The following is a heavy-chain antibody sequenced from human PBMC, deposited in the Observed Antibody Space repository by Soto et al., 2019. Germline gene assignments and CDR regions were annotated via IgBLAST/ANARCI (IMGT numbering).Heavy chain of an antibody. Sequence: SETLSLTCTFSGVSVNSDNYYWSWIRQPPGKGLEWIGHIYNTRSTTYNPSLKSRVTISLDTSRNHFSLSLNSVTAADTAVFYCATEYSNSPEAFDFWGRGTLVTVSS. CDR3: ATEYSNSPEAFDF. D-gene: IGHD6-6*01. V-gene: IGHV4-61*03. CDR1: GVSVNSDNYY. CDR2: IYNTRST. J-gene: IGHJ4*02.